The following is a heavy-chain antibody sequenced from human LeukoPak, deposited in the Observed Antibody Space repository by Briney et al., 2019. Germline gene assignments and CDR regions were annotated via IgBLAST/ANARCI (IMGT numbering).Heavy chain of an antibody. CDR3: ATRKVLRDSSGYYSGY. CDR2: ISSSGSTI. D-gene: IGHD3-22*01. J-gene: IGHJ4*02. Sequence: GGSLRLSCAASGFTFSSYGMSWVRQAPGKGLEWVSAISSSGSTIYYADSVKGRFTISRDNAKNSLYLQMNSLRAEDTAVYYCATRKVLRDSSGYYSGYWGQGTLVTVSS. CDR1: GFTFSSYG. V-gene: IGHV3-48*04.